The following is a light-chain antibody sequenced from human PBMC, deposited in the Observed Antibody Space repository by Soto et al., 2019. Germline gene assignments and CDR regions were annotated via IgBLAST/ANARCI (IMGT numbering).Light chain of an antibody. V-gene: IGKV1-39*01. Sequence: DIQLTQSPSSLSASVGDRVTITCRASQSISSYLNWYQQRPGKAPNLLIYATSSLRSGVPSRFRGSRSGADFPLTISNLQPEDFATFYCQQSYSTPPTAFGQWTLLEIK. CDR3: QQSYSTPPTA. CDR1: QSISSY. J-gene: IGKJ5*01. CDR2: ATS.